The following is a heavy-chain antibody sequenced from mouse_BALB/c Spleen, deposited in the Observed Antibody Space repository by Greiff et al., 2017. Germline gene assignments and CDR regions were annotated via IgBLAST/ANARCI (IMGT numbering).Heavy chain of an antibody. CDR1: GFTFSSFG. Sequence: EVQLVESGGGLVQPGGSRKLSCAASGFTFSSFGMHWVRQAPEKGLEWVAYISSGSSTIYYADTVKGRFTISRDNPKNTLFLQMTSLRSEDTAMYYYARTGYAMDYWGQGTSVTVSS. CDR2: ISSGSSTI. J-gene: IGHJ4*01. V-gene: IGHV5-17*02. CDR3: ARTGYAMDY.